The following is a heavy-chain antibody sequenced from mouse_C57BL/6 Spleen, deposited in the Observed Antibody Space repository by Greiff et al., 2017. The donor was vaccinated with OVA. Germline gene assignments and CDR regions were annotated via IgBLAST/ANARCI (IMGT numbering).Heavy chain of an antibody. D-gene: IGHD1-1*01. Sequence: EVNVVESEGGLVQPGSSMKLSCTASGFTFSDYYMAWVRQVPEKGLEWVANINYDGSSTYYLDSLKSRFIISRDNAKNILYLQMSSLKSEDTATYYCARTYYYGSSYEGYFDVWGTGTTVTVSS. CDR2: INYDGSST. J-gene: IGHJ1*03. CDR3: ARTYYYGSSYEGYFDV. CDR1: GFTFSDYY. V-gene: IGHV5-16*01.